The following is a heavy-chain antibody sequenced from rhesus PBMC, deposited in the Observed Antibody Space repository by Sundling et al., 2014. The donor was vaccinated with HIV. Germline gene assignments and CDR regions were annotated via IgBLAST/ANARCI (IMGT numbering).Heavy chain of an antibody. CDR3: ARANWNYVIDY. CDR1: GGSISGGYY. CDR2: IYVSVST. V-gene: IGHV4-143*01. Sequence: QVQLQESGPGLVKPSETLSLTCAVSGGSISGGYYWTWIRQPPGKGLEWIANIYVSVSTNYNPSLKSRVSISKDTSKNQFSLKLSSVTAADTAVYYCARANWNYVIDYWGQGVLVTVSS. D-gene: IGHD1-26*01. J-gene: IGHJ4*01.